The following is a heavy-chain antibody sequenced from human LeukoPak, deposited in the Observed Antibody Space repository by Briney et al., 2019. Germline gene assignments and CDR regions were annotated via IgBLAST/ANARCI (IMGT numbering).Heavy chain of an antibody. CDR3: ARGRYYDSSGPFDY. V-gene: IGHV1-69*05. Sequence: SVKVSCKASGGTFSSYAISWVRQAPGQGLEWMGRIIPIFGTANYAQKFQGRVAITTDESTSTAYMELSSLRSEDTAVYYCARGRYYDSSGPFDYWGQGTLVTVSS. CDR1: GGTFSSYA. CDR2: IIPIFGTA. J-gene: IGHJ4*02. D-gene: IGHD3-22*01.